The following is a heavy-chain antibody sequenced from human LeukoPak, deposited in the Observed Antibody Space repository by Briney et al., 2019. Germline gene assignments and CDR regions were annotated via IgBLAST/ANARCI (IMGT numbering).Heavy chain of an antibody. D-gene: IGHD2-15*01. Sequence: GGSLRLSCAASGFTFSNYGMHWVRQAPGKGLEWVAFIRYDGSNKYYADSVKGRFTISRDNSKNTLYLQMNSLRAEDTAVYYCAKQYCSGGSCYSGDYFDYWGQGTLVTVSS. CDR1: GFTFSNYG. J-gene: IGHJ4*02. CDR2: IRYDGSNK. CDR3: AKQYCSGGSCYSGDYFDY. V-gene: IGHV3-30*02.